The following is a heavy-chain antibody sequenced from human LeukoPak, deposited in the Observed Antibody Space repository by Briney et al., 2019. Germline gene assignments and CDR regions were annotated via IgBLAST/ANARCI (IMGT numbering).Heavy chain of an antibody. CDR3: ARLDGVWTKTGG. CDR2: ISSSGTFI. CDR1: GVIFSSYT. V-gene: IGHV3-21*01. D-gene: IGHD2-15*01. J-gene: IGHJ4*02. Sequence: GGSLRLSCAASGVIFSSYTINWVRQAPGKGLEWVSSISSSGTFIYYADSVKGRFTISRDNAKSSLFLQMNSLRPEDTAVYYCARLDGVWTKTGGWGQGALVTVSS.